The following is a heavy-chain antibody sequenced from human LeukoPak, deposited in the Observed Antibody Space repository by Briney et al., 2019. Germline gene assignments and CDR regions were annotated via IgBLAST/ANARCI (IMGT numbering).Heavy chain of an antibody. V-gene: IGHV6-1*01. CDR1: GDIVSSNSAA. CDR3: ARDSGSYSDYYYYGMDV. D-gene: IGHD1-26*01. Sequence: PSQTLSLTCAISGDIVSSNSAAWNWIRQSPSRGLEWLGRTYYRSKWYNDYAVSVKSRIIINPDTSKNQFSLQLNSVTPEDTAVYYCARDSGSYSDYYYYGMDVWGQGTTVTVSS. J-gene: IGHJ6*02. CDR2: TYYRSKWYN.